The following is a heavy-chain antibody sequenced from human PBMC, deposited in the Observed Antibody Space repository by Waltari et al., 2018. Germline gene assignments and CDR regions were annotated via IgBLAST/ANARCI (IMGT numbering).Heavy chain of an antibody. J-gene: IGHJ4*02. CDR1: GGSISSSSYY. CDR2: IYYSGST. D-gene: IGHD1-26*01. V-gene: IGHV4-39*07. Sequence: QLQLQESGPGLGKPSETLSLTCTVSGGSISSSSYYWGWIRQPPGKGLEWMGSIYYSGSTYYNPSLKSRVTISVDTSKNQFSLKLSSVTAADTAVYYCARDQAAGGVDYWGQGTLVTVSS. CDR3: ARDQAAGGVDY.